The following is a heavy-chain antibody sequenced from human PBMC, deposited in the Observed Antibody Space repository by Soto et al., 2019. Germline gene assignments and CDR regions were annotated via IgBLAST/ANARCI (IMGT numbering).Heavy chain of an antibody. V-gene: IGHV3-21*01. J-gene: IGHJ6*02. D-gene: IGHD3-3*01. Sequence: GGSLRLSCAASGFTFSSYSMNWVRQAPGKGLEWVSSISSSSSYIYYADSVKGRFTISRDNAKNSLYLQMNSLRAEDTAVYYCARDPHYDFWSGYYASFYYYYGMDVWGQGTTVTVTS. CDR3: ARDPHYDFWSGYYASFYYYYGMDV. CDR2: ISSSSSYI. CDR1: GFTFSSYS.